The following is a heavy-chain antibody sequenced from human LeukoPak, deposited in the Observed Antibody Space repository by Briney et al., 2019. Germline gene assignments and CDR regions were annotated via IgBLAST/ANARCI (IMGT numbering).Heavy chain of an antibody. Sequence: GGSLRLSCAASGFTFSSYWMSWVRQAPGKGLEWVANIKKDGSEKYYVDSVKGRFTISRDNAKNSLYLQMNSLRAEDTAVYYCARGGVYSSGWYVDYWGQGTLVTVSS. CDR1: GFTFSSYW. CDR3: ARGGVYSSGWYVDY. V-gene: IGHV3-7*01. J-gene: IGHJ4*02. D-gene: IGHD6-19*01. CDR2: IKKDGSEK.